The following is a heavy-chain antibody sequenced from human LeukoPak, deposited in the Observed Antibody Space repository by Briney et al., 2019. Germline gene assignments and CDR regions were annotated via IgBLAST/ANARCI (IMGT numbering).Heavy chain of an antibody. CDR1: GFTFSSYA. V-gene: IGHV3-23*01. J-gene: IGHJ4*02. D-gene: IGHD3-22*01. CDR3: AKDTLLLLY. Sequence: GGSLRLSCAASGFTFSSYAMSWVRQAPGKGLEWVSAISGSGGSTYYADSVKGRFTISRDNAKSTLYLQMNSLGAEDTALYYCAKDTLLLLYWGQGTLVTVSS. CDR2: ISGSGGST.